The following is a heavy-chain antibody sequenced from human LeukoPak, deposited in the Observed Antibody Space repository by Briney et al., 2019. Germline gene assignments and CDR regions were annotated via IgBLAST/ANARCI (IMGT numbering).Heavy chain of an antibody. CDR2: ISISGANT. Sequence: GGSLRLSCAASGFAFSSYAMSWVRQSPGKGLEWVSAISISGANTYHADSVKGQSTISRDNSKNTLYLHMNSLRSEDTAVYYCAKARYSYGRVDSWGQGTLVTVSS. J-gene: IGHJ4*02. V-gene: IGHV3-23*01. D-gene: IGHD5-18*01. CDR3: AKARYSYGRVDS. CDR1: GFAFSSYA.